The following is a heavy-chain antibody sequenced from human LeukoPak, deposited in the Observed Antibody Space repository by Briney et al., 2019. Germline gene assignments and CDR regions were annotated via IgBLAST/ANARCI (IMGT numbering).Heavy chain of an antibody. CDR1: GDSFTSVTDY. V-gene: IGHV4-39*07. J-gene: IGHJ4*02. CDR2: GDYSGGT. Sequence: PSETLSLTCTVSGDSFTSVTDYWAWIRHPPGTGLEWIASGDYSGGTYYNPSLESRVAISADMSKNQISLKLTSVTGADTAVYYCAGERGEEYSSGWYKTNFFDNWGQGIRVTVSS. CDR3: AGERGEEYSSGWYKTNFFDN. D-gene: IGHD6-19*01.